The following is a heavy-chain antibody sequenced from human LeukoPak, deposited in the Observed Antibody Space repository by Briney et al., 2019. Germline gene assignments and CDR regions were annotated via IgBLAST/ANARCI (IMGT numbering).Heavy chain of an antibody. CDR1: GFTFSSYS. J-gene: IGHJ3*02. Sequence: GGSLRLSCAASGFTFSSYSMNWVRQAPGKGLEWVSYISSSSSTIYYADSVKGRFTISRDNAKNSLYLQMNSLRAEDTAVYYCASSGYSNAFDIWGQGTMVTVSP. CDR3: ASSGYSNAFDI. V-gene: IGHV3-48*01. D-gene: IGHD3-22*01. CDR2: ISSSSSTI.